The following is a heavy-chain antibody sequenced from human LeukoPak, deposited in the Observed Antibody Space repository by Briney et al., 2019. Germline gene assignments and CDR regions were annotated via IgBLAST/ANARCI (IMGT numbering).Heavy chain of an antibody. CDR2: ISSSSSYI. J-gene: IGHJ4*02. V-gene: IGHV3-21*01. D-gene: IGHD2-15*01. CDR1: GFTFSSYS. CDR3: ARGELVVDYFDY. Sequence: GGSLRLSCAASGFTFSSYSMNWVRQAPGKGLEWVSSISSSSSYIYYAGSVKGRFTISRDNAKNSLYLQMNSLRAEDTAVYYCARGELVVDYFDYWGQGTLVTVSS.